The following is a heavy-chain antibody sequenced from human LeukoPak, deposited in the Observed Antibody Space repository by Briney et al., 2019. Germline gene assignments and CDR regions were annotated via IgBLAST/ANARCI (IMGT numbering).Heavy chain of an antibody. CDR3: ARDQGYCSGGSCRRYNWFDP. CDR2: ISCDGSNK. J-gene: IGHJ5*02. V-gene: IGHV3-30*04. Sequence: PGGSLRLSCAASGFTFSNYAVHWVRQAPGKGLEWVAVISCDGSNKYYADSVKGRFTISRDNSKNTLYLQMNSLRAEDTAVYYCARDQGYCSGGSCRRYNWFDPWGQGTLVTVSS. D-gene: IGHD2-15*01. CDR1: GFTFSNYA.